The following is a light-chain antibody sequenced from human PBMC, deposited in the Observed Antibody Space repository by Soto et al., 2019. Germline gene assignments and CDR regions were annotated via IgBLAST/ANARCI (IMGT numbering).Light chain of an antibody. V-gene: IGKV2D-29*01. J-gene: IGKJ1*01. CDR2: EVS. CDR1: QSLLHSDGKTY. CDR3: MQTIQLPWT. Sequence: DIMMTQTPLSLSVTPGQAASIACKSSQSLLHSDGKTYFYWYLQKPGQPPRLLTYEVSNRFSGMPDRFSGRGSGTDFTLKISRVEVEDVGIYYCMQTIQLPWTFGQGTKV.